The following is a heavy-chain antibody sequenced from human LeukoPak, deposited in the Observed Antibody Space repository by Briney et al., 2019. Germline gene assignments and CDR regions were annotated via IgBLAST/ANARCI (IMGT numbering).Heavy chain of an antibody. CDR1: GGSISSGDYY. V-gene: IGHV4-30-4*01. CDR2: IYYSGST. J-gene: IGHJ4*02. D-gene: IGHD3/OR15-3a*01. Sequence: SETLSLTCTVSGGSISSGDYYWSWIRQPPGKGLEWLGYIYYSGSTYYNPSLKSRVTISVDTSKNQFSLKLSSVTAADTAVYYCARGLDGADNYFDYWGQGTLVTVSS. CDR3: ARGLDGADNYFDY.